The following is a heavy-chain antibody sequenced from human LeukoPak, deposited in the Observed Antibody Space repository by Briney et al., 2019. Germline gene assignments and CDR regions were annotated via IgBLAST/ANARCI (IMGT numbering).Heavy chain of an antibody. CDR3: ARSFGSSWRAEYFQH. V-gene: IGHV4-4*07. D-gene: IGHD6-13*01. Sequence: NPSETLSLTCTVSGVSISSYDWSWLRQPAGKGLEWVGRIYTNGSNNYNPSLKSRVTMSAREYTNHFSFKLRPLPTADPAVYYYARSFGSSWRAEYFQHWGQGTLVTVSS. CDR2: IYTNGSN. CDR1: GVSISSYD. J-gene: IGHJ1*01.